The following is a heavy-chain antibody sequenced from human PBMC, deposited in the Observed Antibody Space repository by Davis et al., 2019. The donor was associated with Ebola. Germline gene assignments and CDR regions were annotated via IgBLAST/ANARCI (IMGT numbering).Heavy chain of an antibody. V-gene: IGHV3-30*18. CDR2: ISYDGSNK. Sequence: GESLKISCAASGFTFGSYGMHWVRQAPGKGLEWVAVISYDGSNKYYADSVKGRFTISRDNSKNTLYLQMNSLRAEDTAVYYCAKWNGMDVWGQGTTVTVSS. J-gene: IGHJ6*02. CDR3: AKWNGMDV. CDR1: GFTFGSYG.